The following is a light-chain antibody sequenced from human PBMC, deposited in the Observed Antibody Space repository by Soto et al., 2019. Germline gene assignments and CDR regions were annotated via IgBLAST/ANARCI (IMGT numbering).Light chain of an antibody. CDR2: GAS. V-gene: IGKV3-20*01. J-gene: IGKJ1*01. CDR1: QFLSSY. CDR3: QQYGSSRT. Sequence: EVVLTQSPVTLSLSPGESASLSCRASQFLSSYLAWYQQIPGQPPRLLIYGASRRATGIPDRFSGSGSGTDFTLTITRLEPEEFAVDYCQQYGSSRTVGHGTKGDIK.